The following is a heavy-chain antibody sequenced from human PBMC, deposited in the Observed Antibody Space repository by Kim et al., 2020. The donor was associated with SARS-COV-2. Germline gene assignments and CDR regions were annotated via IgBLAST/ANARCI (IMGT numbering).Heavy chain of an antibody. V-gene: IGHV2-5*01. J-gene: IGHJ4*02. CDR3: AHRRGGWFGDSFDY. D-gene: IGHD3-10*01. Sequence: PSLKSRLTITKDTSKNQVVLTMTNMDPVDTATYYCAHRRGGWFGDSFDYWGQGTLVTVSS.